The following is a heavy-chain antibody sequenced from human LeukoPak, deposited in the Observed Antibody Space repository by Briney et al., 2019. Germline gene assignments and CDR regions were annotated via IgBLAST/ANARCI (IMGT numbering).Heavy chain of an antibody. CDR3: ARDHYGSGDY. CDR2: INVDWSST. CDR1: GFTYSSYW. Sequence: AGTLPLSCAGSGFTYSSYWMHWLRQPRSKGLDWVSRINVDWSSTTFADSVKGRFAISRDNAKNTLYLQMNSLRGEDTAVYYCARDHYGSGDYWGQGTLVTVSS. D-gene: IGHD3-10*01. V-gene: IGHV3-74*01. J-gene: IGHJ4*02.